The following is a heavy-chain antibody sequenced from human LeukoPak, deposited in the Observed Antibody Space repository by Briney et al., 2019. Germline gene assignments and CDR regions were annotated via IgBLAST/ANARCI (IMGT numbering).Heavy chain of an antibody. V-gene: IGHV4-4*07. CDR2: IYISGST. D-gene: IGHD4/OR15-4a*01. CDR1: GASINSHY. CDR3: ARALNPLTGTYYFDY. Sequence: SETLSLTCSVSGASINSHYWTWIRQPAGKGLEWIGRIYISGSTNYSPSLKSRVTMSVDTSKNQFSLNLISVTAADTAVYYCARALNPLTGTYYFDYWGQGTLITVSS. J-gene: IGHJ4*02.